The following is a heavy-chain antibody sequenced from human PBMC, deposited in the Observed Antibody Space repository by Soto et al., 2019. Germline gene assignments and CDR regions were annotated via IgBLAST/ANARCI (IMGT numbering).Heavy chain of an antibody. D-gene: IGHD3-10*01. V-gene: IGHV1-69*02. CDR3: AIPYYGSGSYYGMDV. CDR1: GGTFSSYT. Sequence: QVQLVQSGAEVKKPGSSVKVSCKASGGTFSSYTISWVRQAPGQGLEWMGRIIPILGIANYAQKFQGRVTITAGKSTSTAYMELSSLRSEDTAVYYCAIPYYGSGSYYGMDVWGQGTTVTVSS. CDR2: IIPILGIA. J-gene: IGHJ6*02.